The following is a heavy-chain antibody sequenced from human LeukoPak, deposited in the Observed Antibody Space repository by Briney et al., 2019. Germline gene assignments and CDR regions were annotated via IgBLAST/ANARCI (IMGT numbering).Heavy chain of an antibody. J-gene: IGHJ6*02. Sequence: GGSLRLSCAASGFTVSSNYMSWVRQAPGKGLEWVSVIYSGGSTYYADSVKGRFTISRDNSKNTLYLQMNSLRAEDTAVYYCARDSLLWFGGYDPNYYYGMDVWGQGTTVTVSS. V-gene: IGHV3-53*01. CDR2: IYSGGST. D-gene: IGHD3-10*01. CDR1: GFTVSSNY. CDR3: ARDSLLWFGGYDPNYYYGMDV.